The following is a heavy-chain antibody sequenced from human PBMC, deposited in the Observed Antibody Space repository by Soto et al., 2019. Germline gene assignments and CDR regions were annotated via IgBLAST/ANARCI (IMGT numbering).Heavy chain of an antibody. CDR2: IYPGDSDT. Sequence: GESLKISCKGSGYSFPTFWIGWVRQMPGKGLEWMGVIYPGDSDTRYSPSFQGQVTMSADRSISTAYLQWTSLKAPDTAIYYCARSGRNAYYNMDVWGQGTTVTISS. CDR3: ARSGRNAYYNMDV. D-gene: IGHD3-16*01. V-gene: IGHV5-51*01. J-gene: IGHJ6*02. CDR1: GYSFPTFW.